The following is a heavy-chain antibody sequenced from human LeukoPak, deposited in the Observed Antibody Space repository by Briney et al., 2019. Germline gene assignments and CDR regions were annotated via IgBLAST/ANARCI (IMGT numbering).Heavy chain of an antibody. CDR3: ANYIGIVHYYMDV. Sequence: SETLSLTCSVSGGSFDSKYWSWIRQPPGKGQEWIGYIYTSGSTNFNPSLRSRVGMSIDTSKNQFSLKVYSVTAADTAGYYCANYIGIVHYYMDVWGKGTRVIVSS. V-gene: IGHV4-4*09. J-gene: IGHJ6*03. CDR2: IYTSGST. D-gene: IGHD4-11*01. CDR1: GGSFDSKY.